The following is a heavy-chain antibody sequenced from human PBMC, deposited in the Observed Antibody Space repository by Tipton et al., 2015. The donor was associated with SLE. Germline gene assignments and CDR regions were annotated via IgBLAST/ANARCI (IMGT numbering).Heavy chain of an antibody. V-gene: IGHV3-23*01. CDR2: ISGSGGST. Sequence: SLRLSCAASGFTFSSYAMHWVRQAPGKGLEWVSAISGSGGSTYYADSVKGRFTISRDNSKNTLYLQMNSLRAEDTAVYYCAKVPYGDYDGDAFDIWGQGTMVTVSS. CDR1: GFTFSSYA. CDR3: AKVPYGDYDGDAFDI. J-gene: IGHJ3*02. D-gene: IGHD4-17*01.